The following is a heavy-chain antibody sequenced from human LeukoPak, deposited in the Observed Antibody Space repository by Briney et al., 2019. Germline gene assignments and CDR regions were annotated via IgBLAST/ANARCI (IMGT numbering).Heavy chain of an antibody. CDR3: ARADRLHGGPYLIGP. CDR1: GYSFTDYY. Sequence: WASVKVSCKTSGYSFTDYYMHWVRQAPGQGLEWMGWINPNSGGTSSAQKFQGRVTMTRDTSMSTVYMEVSWLTSDDTAIYYCARADRLHGGPYLIGPWGQGTLVTVSS. CDR2: INPNSGGT. D-gene: IGHD2-21*01. J-gene: IGHJ5*02. V-gene: IGHV1-2*02.